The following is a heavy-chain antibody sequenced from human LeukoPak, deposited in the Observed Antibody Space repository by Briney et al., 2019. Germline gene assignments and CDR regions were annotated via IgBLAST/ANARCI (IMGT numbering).Heavy chain of an antibody. CDR3: ARRFNYYDSSGYYEGFYFDY. CDR2: ISAY. D-gene: IGHD3-22*01. V-gene: IGHV1-18*01. Sequence: ASVKVSCRASGYTFTSYGISWVRQAPGQGLEWMGWISAYAQKFQGRVTMTTDTSTSTAYMELRSLRSDDTAVYYCARRFNYYDSSGYYEGFYFDYWGQGTLVTVSS. J-gene: IGHJ4*02. CDR1: GYTFTSYG.